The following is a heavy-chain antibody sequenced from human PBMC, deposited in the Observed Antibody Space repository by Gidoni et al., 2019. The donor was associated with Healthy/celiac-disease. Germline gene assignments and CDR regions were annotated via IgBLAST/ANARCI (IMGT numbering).Heavy chain of an antibody. CDR1: GFTFSRYA. CDR3: AKVKGRYSSSWYGNFDY. Sequence: VQLLESGVGLVQPGGSLRLSCAASGFTFSRYAMSWVRQAPGKGLEWVSAIRGSGGSTYYADSVKGRFTISRDNSKNTLYLQMNSLRAEDTAVYYCAKVKGRYSSSWYGNFDYWGQGTLVTVSS. V-gene: IGHV3-23*01. J-gene: IGHJ4*02. D-gene: IGHD6-13*01. CDR2: IRGSGGST.